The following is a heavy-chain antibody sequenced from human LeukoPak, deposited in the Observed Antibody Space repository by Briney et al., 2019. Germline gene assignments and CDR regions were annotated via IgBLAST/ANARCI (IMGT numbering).Heavy chain of an antibody. Sequence: GASVKVSCKASGYTFTGYYMHWVRQGLGQGLEWMGWINPNNGGTNYAQKFRGRVTMTRDTSISTAYMELSRLSSDDTAVYYCARLELRGEDYWGQGTLVTVSS. D-gene: IGHD1-7*01. CDR2: INPNNGGT. CDR3: ARLELRGEDY. J-gene: IGHJ4*02. V-gene: IGHV1-2*02. CDR1: GYTFTGYY.